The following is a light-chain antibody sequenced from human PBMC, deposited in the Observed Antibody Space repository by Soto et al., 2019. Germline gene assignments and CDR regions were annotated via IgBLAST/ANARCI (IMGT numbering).Light chain of an antibody. CDR2: AAS. V-gene: IGKV1-39*01. J-gene: IGKJ1*01. Sequence: DIQMTQSPSSLSASIGDRVTITCRASQTVNTYLHWYQQKPGKAPKLLIYAASTSQSGVPSRFSGSGSWTNFTRSLNSLQPEDFATYYCQQCYSNPWTFGQGTKVDIK. CDR3: QQCYSNPWT. CDR1: QTVNTY.